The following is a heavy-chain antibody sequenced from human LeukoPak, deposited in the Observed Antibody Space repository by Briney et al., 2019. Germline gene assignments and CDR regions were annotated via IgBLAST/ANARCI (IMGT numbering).Heavy chain of an antibody. Sequence: GGSLRLSCAASGFTFSSYGMHWVRQAPGKGLEWVAFIRYDGSNKYYADSVKGRFTISRDNSKNTLYLQMNSLRAEDTAVYYCTRKANSDSSTYYYEFDYWGQGTLVTVSS. V-gene: IGHV3-30*02. CDR1: GFTFSSYG. D-gene: IGHD3-22*01. CDR2: IRYDGSNK. J-gene: IGHJ4*02. CDR3: TRKANSDSSTYYYEFDY.